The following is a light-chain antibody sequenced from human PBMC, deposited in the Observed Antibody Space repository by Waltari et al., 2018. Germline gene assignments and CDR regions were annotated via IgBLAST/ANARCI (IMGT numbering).Light chain of an antibody. CDR2: EVP. CDR3: SSHTSTVPHV. CDR1: SNDVGGSGY. J-gene: IGLJ1*01. V-gene: IGLV2-14*01. Sequence: QSALTQPASVSGSPGPSVSISCTGTSNDVGGSGYVSWYQQFPGKDPKLMIYEVPSRPSGVSSRFSGSKSGNTASLTISGLQAEDEAVYYCSSHTSTVPHVFGTGTKVTVV.